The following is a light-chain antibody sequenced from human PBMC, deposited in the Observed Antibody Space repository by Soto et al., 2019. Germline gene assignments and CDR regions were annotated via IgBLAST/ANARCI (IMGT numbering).Light chain of an antibody. CDR3: ASWDDNLNGPLL. J-gene: IGLJ2*01. CDR2: NNN. V-gene: IGLV1-44*01. Sequence: QSVLTQPPSASGTPGQRVTISCSGGSSNIGRNSVSWYQQVPGTAPKLIIFNNNERPSGIPGRFSGSKSGASAPLAIVGLQSEDEADYFCASWDDNLNGPLLFGGGTQLTVL. CDR1: SSNIGRNS.